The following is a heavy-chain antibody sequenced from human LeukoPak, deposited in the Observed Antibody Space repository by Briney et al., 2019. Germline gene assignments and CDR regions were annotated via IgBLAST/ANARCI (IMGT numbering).Heavy chain of an antibody. CDR1: GGSISSSSYY. Sequence: PSETLSLTCTVSGGSISSSSYYWSWIRQPPGKGLEWIGYIYYSGSTNYNPSLKSRVTISVDTSKNQFSLKLSSVTAADTAVYYCARGHIGPWGQGTLVTVSS. CDR3: ARGHIGP. CDR2: IYYSGST. J-gene: IGHJ5*02. D-gene: IGHD2-21*01. V-gene: IGHV4-61*01.